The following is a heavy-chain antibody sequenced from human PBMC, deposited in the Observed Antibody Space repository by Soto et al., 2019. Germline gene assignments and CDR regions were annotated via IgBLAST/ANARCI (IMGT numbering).Heavy chain of an antibody. CDR1: GGSISSGDYY. J-gene: IGHJ4*02. V-gene: IGHV4-30-4*01. Sequence: SETLSLSCTVSGGSISSGDYYWSWIRQPPGKGLEWIGYIYYSGSTYYNPSLKSRVTISVDTSKNQFSLKLSSVTAADTAVYYCARGPIGYSSSAFDYWGQGTLVTVSS. CDR3: ARGPIGYSSSAFDY. D-gene: IGHD6-6*01. CDR2: IYYSGST.